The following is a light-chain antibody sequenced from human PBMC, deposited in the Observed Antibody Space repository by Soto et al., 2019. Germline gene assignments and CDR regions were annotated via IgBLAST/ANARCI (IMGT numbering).Light chain of an antibody. CDR1: SSDVGSYNL. Sequence: QSALTQPASVSGSPGQSVTISCFGTSSDVGSYNLVSWYQQHPGKAPKLLIYEVTKAPSGVSWRFSGSKSGDTASLTISGLQAEDEGDYYCCSYAGSSTWVFGGGTKVTVL. V-gene: IGLV2-23*02. CDR2: EVT. J-gene: IGLJ3*02. CDR3: CSYAGSSTWV.